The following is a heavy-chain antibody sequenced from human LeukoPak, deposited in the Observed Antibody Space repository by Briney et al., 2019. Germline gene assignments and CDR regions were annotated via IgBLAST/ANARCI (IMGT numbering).Heavy chain of an antibody. V-gene: IGHV1-2*02. D-gene: IGHD6-6*01. J-gene: IGHJ4*02. Sequence: ASVRVSCKASGYTFSGYYMHWVRQAPGQGLEWMGWINPNSGGTNYAQKFQGRVTMTRDTSISTAYMELIRLRSADTAVYYCARVGRAFTARSSFFDYWGQGTLVTVSS. CDR3: ARVGRAFTARSSFFDY. CDR1: GYTFSGYY. CDR2: INPNSGGT.